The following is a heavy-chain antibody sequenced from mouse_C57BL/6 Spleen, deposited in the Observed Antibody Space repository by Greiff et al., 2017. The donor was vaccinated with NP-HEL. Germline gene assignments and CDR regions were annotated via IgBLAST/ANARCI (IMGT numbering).Heavy chain of an antibody. Sequence: VQLQQPGTELVKPGASVKLSCKASGYTFTSYWMHWVKQRPGQGLEWIGNINPSNGGTNYNEKFKSKATLTVDKSSSTAYMQLSSLTSEEAAVYYCARLFTTVVLDYWGQGTSVTVSS. J-gene: IGHJ4*01. CDR1: GYTFTSYW. D-gene: IGHD1-1*01. V-gene: IGHV1-53*01. CDR3: ARLFTTVVLDY. CDR2: INPSNGGT.